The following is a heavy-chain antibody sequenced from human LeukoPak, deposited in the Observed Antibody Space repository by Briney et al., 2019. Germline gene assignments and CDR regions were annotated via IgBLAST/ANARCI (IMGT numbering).Heavy chain of an antibody. CDR1: GGSISSYY. CDR2: IYYSGST. CDR3: AAGYYDSSGYSPAFDY. Sequence: KSSETLSLTCTVSGGSISSYYWSWIRQPPGQGLEWIGYIYYSGSTNYNPSLKSRVTISVDTSKNQFSLKLSSVTAADTAVYYCAAGYYDSSGYSPAFDYWGQGTLVTVSS. D-gene: IGHD3-22*01. V-gene: IGHV4-59*01. J-gene: IGHJ4*02.